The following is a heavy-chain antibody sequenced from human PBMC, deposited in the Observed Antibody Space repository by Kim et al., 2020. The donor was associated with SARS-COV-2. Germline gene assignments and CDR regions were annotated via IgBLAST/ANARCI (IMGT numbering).Heavy chain of an antibody. V-gene: IGHV3-30*02. D-gene: IGHD3-22*01. CDR3: AKEVLATLKDYYDTSGFD. Sequence: VKGRFTISRDKSKNTVNLQMNSLRPEDTAVYYCAKEVLATLKDYYDTSGFDWGQGTLVTVSS. J-gene: IGHJ4*02.